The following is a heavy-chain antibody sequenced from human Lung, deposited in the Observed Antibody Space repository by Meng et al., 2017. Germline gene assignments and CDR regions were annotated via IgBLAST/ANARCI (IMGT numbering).Heavy chain of an antibody. Sequence: HVQLLQSGAEVKQPGASLKVSCKASDYPFTGYGVCWVRQAPGKGLEWMAWLGAHPGDTSFAPKFLGRVTVTADTATATAYMELRRLRSDDKAVYYCARGTPGRSYCDYWGLGTLVTVSS. J-gene: IGHJ4*02. V-gene: IGHV1-18*01. CDR1: DYPFTGYG. D-gene: IGHD3-10*01. CDR3: ARGTPGRSYCDY. CDR2: LGAHPGDT.